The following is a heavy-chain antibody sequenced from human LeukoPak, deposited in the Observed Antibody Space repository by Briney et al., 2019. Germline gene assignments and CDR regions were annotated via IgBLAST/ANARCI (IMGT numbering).Heavy chain of an antibody. D-gene: IGHD1-26*01. V-gene: IGHV3-15*01. CDR2: IKSKTDGGTT. CDR3: TPGVGATTPMDY. J-gene: IGHJ4*02. CDR1: GFTFSNAW. Sequence: GGSLRLSCAASGFTFSNAWMSWVRQAPGKGLEWVGRIKSKTDGGTTDYAAPVKGRFTISRDDSKNTLYLQMNSLKTEDTAVYYCTPGVGATTPMDYWGQGTLVTVSS.